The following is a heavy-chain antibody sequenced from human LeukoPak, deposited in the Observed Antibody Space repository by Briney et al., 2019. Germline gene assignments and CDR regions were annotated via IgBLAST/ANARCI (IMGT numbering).Heavy chain of an antibody. CDR2: ISYDGSNK. Sequence: PGRSLRLSCAASGFTFSSYAMHWVRQAPGEGLEWVAVISYDGSNKYYADSVKGRFTISRDNSKNTLYLQMNSLRAEDTAVYYCARDLDYWGQGTLVTVSS. CDR3: ARDLDY. V-gene: IGHV3-30-3*01. CDR1: GFTFSSYA. J-gene: IGHJ4*02.